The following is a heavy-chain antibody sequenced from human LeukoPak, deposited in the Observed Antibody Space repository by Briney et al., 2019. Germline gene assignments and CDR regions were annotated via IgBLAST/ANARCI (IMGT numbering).Heavy chain of an antibody. V-gene: IGHV4-4*07. Sequence: SETLSLTCTVSGGSISSYYWSWIRQPAGKGLEWIGRIYTSGGINYNPSLQRRVTLEMDASRNQFSLKLISVTAADTAVYYCARQEGVGAFDFWGQGSLVTVSS. CDR1: GGSISSYY. CDR2: IYTSGGI. CDR3: ARQEGVGAFDF. D-gene: IGHD1-26*01. J-gene: IGHJ4*02.